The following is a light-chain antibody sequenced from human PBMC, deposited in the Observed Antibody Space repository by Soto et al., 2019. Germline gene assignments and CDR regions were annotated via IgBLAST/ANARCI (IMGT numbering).Light chain of an antibody. Sequence: AIRMTQSPSSFSASTGDRVTITCRASQGVYSYLAWYQQKPGRAPKLLIYAASTLQSGVPSRFSGSGSGTDFTLTVSRLQSEDFATYYCQQYYSYPPWTFGQGTKVEIK. CDR1: QGVYSY. J-gene: IGKJ1*01. CDR2: AAS. V-gene: IGKV1-8*01. CDR3: QQYYSYPPWT.